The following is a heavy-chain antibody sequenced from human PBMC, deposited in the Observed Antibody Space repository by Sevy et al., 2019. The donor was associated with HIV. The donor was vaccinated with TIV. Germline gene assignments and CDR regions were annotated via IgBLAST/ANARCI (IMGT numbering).Heavy chain of an antibody. CDR1: GGSISSTTYY. J-gene: IGHJ4*02. V-gene: IGHV4-39*01. CDR3: ARHGGIAVATLDY. CDR2: IYYSGST. D-gene: IGHD6-19*01. Sequence: GSLSLTCTVSGGSISSTTYYWGWIRQPPGKGLEWIASIYYSGSTYYNVSLESRVTISVDMSENQFSLRLSSVTAADTAVYYCARHGGIAVATLDYWGQGTLVTVSS.